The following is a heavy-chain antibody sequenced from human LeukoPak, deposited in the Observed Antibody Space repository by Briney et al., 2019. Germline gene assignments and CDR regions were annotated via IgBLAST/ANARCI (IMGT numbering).Heavy chain of an antibody. Sequence: ASVKVSCKASGYTFTRYYMHWVRQAPGQGLEWMGIIDLSGGSTSYAQKFQSRVTMTRDMSTSTVYMELSSLRSEDTAVYYCARAHYFYYMDVWGKGTTVSVSS. CDR3: ARAHYFYYMDV. V-gene: IGHV1-46*01. J-gene: IGHJ6*03. CDR2: IDLSGGST. CDR1: GYTFTRYY.